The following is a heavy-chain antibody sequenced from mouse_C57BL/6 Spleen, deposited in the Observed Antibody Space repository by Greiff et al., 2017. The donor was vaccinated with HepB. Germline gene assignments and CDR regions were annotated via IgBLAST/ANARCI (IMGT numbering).Heavy chain of an antibody. CDR2: IYPGSGST. CDR1: GYTFTSYW. D-gene: IGHD1-1*01. CDR3: ARWGTTVVDHWYFDV. Sequence: VQLQQPGAELVKPGASVKMSCKASGYTFTSYWITWVKQRPGQGLEWIGDIYPGSGSTNYNEKFKSKATLTVDTSSSTAYMQLSSLTSEDSAVYYCARWGTTVVDHWYFDVWGTGTTVTVSS. V-gene: IGHV1-55*01. J-gene: IGHJ1*03.